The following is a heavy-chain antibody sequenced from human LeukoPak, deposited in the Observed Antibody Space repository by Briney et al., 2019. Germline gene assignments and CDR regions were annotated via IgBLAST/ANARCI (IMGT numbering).Heavy chain of an antibody. D-gene: IGHD3-22*01. CDR3: ARQGRYYDSSGYYFIWDV. CDR2: MNPNSGNT. CDR1: GYTFTSYD. Sequence: ASVKVSCKASGYTFTSYDINWVRQATGQGLEWMGWMNPNSGNTGYAQKFQGRVTITRNTSISTAYMELSSLRSEDTAVYYCARQGRYYDSSGYYFIWDVWGKGTTVTVSS. V-gene: IGHV1-8*01. J-gene: IGHJ6*04.